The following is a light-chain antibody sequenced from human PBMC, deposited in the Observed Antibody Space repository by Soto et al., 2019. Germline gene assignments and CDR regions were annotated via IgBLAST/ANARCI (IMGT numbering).Light chain of an antibody. CDR3: SSFTSSSTYV. CDR2: DVS. CDR1: NSDVGGYNY. Sequence: QSALTQPASVSGSPGQSITISCTGTNSDVGGYNYVSWYQQHPGRAPKLMIYDVSSRPSGVSNRFSGSKSGNTASLTISGLQAEDEADYYCSSFTSSSTYVFGTGTKVTAL. V-gene: IGLV2-14*01. J-gene: IGLJ1*01.